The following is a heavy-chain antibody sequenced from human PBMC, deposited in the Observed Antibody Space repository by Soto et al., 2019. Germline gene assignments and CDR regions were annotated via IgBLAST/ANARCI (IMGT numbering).Heavy chain of an antibody. D-gene: IGHD3-10*01. CDR2: IYHSGST. J-gene: IGHJ6*02. CDR3: ARDRITMVRGVQQPYGMDV. Sequence: SETLSLTCAVSGGSISSSNWWSRVRQPPGKGLEWIGEIYHSGSTNYNPSLKSRVTISVDKSKNQFSLKLSSVTAADTAVYYCARDRITMVRGVQQPYGMDVWGQGTTVTVSS. V-gene: IGHV4-4*02. CDR1: GGSISSSNW.